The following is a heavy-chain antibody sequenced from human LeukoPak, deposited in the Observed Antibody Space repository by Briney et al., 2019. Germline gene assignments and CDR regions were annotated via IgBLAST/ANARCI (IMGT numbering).Heavy chain of an antibody. D-gene: IGHD3-22*01. CDR2: ISAYNGNT. CDR3: ATDLYYDMVDAVEPCFQH. Sequence: ASVKVSCKASGYTLTSYGISWVRQAPGQGLEWMGWISAYNGNTNYAQKLQGRVTMTTDTSTSTAYMELRSLRSDDTAVYYCATDLYYDMVDAVEPCFQHWGQGTLVTVSS. CDR1: GYTLTSYG. J-gene: IGHJ1*01. V-gene: IGHV1-18*01.